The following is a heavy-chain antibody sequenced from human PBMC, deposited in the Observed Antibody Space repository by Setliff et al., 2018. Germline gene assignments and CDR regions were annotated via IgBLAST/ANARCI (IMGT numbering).Heavy chain of an antibody. D-gene: IGHD1-1*01. CDR1: GGSISEPNYY. Sequence: TSETLSLTCTVSGGSISEPNYYWSWIRQPVGKGLEWIGHIYTRGSTNYNPSLRTRVSISVDTSKNHFSLRLSSVTAADTAVYYCARDVWGAGTGWFDPWGLGILVTVSS. CDR3: ARDVWGAGTGWFDP. J-gene: IGHJ5*02. V-gene: IGHV4-61*09. CDR2: IYTRGST.